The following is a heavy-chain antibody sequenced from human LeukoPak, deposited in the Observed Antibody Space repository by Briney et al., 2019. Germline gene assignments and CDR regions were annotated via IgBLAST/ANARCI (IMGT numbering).Heavy chain of an antibody. D-gene: IGHD3-10*01. Sequence: SETLSLTCAVCGGSFSGYYWSWIRQPPGKGLEWIGEVNHSGSTNYNPSLKSRVTISVDTSKNQFSLKLSSVTAADTAVYYCARGGVTMVRGVIISHYYYYYGMDVWGKGTTVTVSS. CDR3: ARGGVTMVRGVIISHYYYYYGMDV. J-gene: IGHJ6*04. CDR1: GGSFSGYY. CDR2: VNHSGST. V-gene: IGHV4-34*01.